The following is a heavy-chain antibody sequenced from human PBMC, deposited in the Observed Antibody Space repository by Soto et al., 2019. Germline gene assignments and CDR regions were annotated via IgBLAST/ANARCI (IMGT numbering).Heavy chain of an antibody. CDR3: ASGLEEYGSSWYGY. J-gene: IGHJ4*02. CDR2: INSDGSTT. Sequence: PGGSLRLSCVASGFTFNSCWMHWVRQAPGKGLVWVSRINSDGSTTDYADSVKGRFTISRNNAKNTLYLQMNSLKTEDTALYYCASGLEEYGSSWYGYWGQGSPVTVSS. D-gene: IGHD6-13*01. CDR1: GFTFNSCW. V-gene: IGHV3-74*01.